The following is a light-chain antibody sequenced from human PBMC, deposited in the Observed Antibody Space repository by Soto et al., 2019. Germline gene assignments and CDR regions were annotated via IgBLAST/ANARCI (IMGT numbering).Light chain of an antibody. CDR1: SSDVGGYNY. Sequence: QSVLTQPASVSGSPGQSITISCTGTSSDVGGYNYVSWYQQHPGKAPKLMNYEVSNRPSGVSNRFSGSKSGNTASLTISGLQAEDEADYYCSSYTSSSPLVFGTGTKLTVL. CDR2: EVS. V-gene: IGLV2-14*01. CDR3: SSYTSSSPLV. J-gene: IGLJ1*01.